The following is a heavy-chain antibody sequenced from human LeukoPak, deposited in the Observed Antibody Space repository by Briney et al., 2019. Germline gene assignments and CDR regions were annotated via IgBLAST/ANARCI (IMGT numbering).Heavy chain of an antibody. CDR2: ISAYNGNT. J-gene: IGHJ4*02. CDR1: GYTFTSSG. Sequence: PVASVKVSCKASGYTFTSSGVSWVRQAPGQGLEWMGWISAYNGNTNYAQKLQGRVTMTTDTSTSTAYMELRSLRSDDTAVYYCARGTSRGYSSGYYGGDYWGQGTLVTVSS. CDR3: ARGTSRGYSSGYYGGDY. V-gene: IGHV1-18*01. D-gene: IGHD3-22*01.